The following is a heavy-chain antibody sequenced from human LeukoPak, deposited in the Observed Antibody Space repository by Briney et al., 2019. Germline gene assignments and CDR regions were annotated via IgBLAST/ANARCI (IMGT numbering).Heavy chain of an antibody. CDR2: IYYSGST. CDR3: ARDRDYGDYHWFDP. CDR1: GGSISSYY. J-gene: IGHJ5*02. Sequence: PSETLSLTCTVSGGSISSYYRSWIRQPPGKGLEWIGYIYYSGSTNYNPSLKSRVTISVDTSKNQFSLKLSSVTAADTAVYYCARDRDYGDYHWFDPWGQGTLVTVSS. D-gene: IGHD4-17*01. V-gene: IGHV4-59*01.